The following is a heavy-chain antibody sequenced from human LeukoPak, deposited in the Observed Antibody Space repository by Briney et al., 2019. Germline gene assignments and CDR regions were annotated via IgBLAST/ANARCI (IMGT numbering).Heavy chain of an antibody. Sequence: ASVKVSCKASGYTLTSYGISWVRQAPGQGLEWMGWISAYNGNTNYAQKLQGRVTMTTDTSTSTAYMELRSLRSDDTAVYYCARGVPAALRLARWFDPWGQGTLVTVSS. CDR3: ARGVPAALRLARWFDP. CDR1: GYTLTSYG. CDR2: ISAYNGNT. J-gene: IGHJ5*02. V-gene: IGHV1-18*01. D-gene: IGHD2-2*02.